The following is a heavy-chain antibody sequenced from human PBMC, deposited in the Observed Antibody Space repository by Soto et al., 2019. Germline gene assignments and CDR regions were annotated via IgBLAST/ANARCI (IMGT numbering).Heavy chain of an antibody. J-gene: IGHJ4*02. Sequence: QVQLQESGPGLVEPSETLSLTCTVSGDSIRSGNFYWGWIRQHPGKGLEWIGFIYHSGNAYYNPSLERPINISIYTSKTPVSLKLTSMTAAATATYFCARVGVQIYVHFWAQGILVTAS. CDR3: ARVGVQIYVHF. CDR1: GDSIRSGNFY. V-gene: IGHV4-31*01. D-gene: IGHD3-10*01. CDR2: IYHSGNA.